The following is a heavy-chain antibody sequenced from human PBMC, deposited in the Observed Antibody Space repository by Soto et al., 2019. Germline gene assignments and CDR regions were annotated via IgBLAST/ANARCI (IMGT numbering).Heavy chain of an antibody. CDR2: ISANNGNT. V-gene: IGHV1-18*04. CDR3: ASTNYYDSSGYYAH. CDR1: GYTFTGYY. Sequence: ASVKVSCKASGYTFTGYYMHWVRQAPGQGLEWMGWISANNGNTNYAQKLQGRVTMTTDTSTSTAYMELRSLRSDDTAVYYCASTNYYDSSGYYAHWGQGTLVTVSS. J-gene: IGHJ4*02. D-gene: IGHD3-22*01.